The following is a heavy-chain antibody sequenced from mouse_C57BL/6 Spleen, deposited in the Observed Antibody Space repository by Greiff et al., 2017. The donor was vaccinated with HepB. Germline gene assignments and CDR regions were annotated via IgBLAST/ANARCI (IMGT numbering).Heavy chain of an antibody. V-gene: IGHV1-52*01. Sequence: QVQLQQPGAELVRPGSSVKLSCKASGYTFTSYWMHWVKQRPIQGLEWIGNIDPSDSETHYNQKFKDKATLTVDKSSSTAYMQLSSLTSEDSAVYYCARSGWLLRNFDYWGQGTTLTVSS. D-gene: IGHD2-3*01. CDR1: GYTFTSYW. CDR2: IDPSDSET. J-gene: IGHJ2*01. CDR3: ARSGWLLRNFDY.